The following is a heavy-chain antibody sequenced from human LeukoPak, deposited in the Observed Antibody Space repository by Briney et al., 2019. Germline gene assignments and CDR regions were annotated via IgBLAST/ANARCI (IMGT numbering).Heavy chain of an antibody. CDR2: ISTSRSYI. V-gene: IGHV3-21*04. Sequence: PGGSLRLSCAASGFTFRSYSMNWVRQAPGKGLEWVSSISTSRSYIYYADSVKGRFTISRDNSKNTLYLQMDSLRAEDTAVYYCAKDLGYDYVWGEGNLYDYWGQGTLVAVSS. CDR1: GFTFRSYS. D-gene: IGHD3-16*01. CDR3: AKDLGYDYVWGEGNLYDY. J-gene: IGHJ4*02.